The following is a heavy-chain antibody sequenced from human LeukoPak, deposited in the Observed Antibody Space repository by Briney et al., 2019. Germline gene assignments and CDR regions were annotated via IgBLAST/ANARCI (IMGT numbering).Heavy chain of an antibody. J-gene: IGHJ4*02. CDR1: GFSFSDHN. CDR2: ISSRSNYI. D-gene: IGHD3-10*01. V-gene: IGHV3-21*01. Sequence: PGGSLRLSCAVSGFSFSDHNMNWVRPAPGKGLEWVASISSRSNYIYYADSLKGRVTVSRDNARNSLFLQMTSLRAEDTAVYYCARDYLGFGESGFDYWGQGTQVIVSS. CDR3: ARDYLGFGESGFDY.